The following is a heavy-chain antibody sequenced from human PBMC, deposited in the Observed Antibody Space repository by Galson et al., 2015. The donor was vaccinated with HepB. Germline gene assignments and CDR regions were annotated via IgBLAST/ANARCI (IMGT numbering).Heavy chain of an antibody. J-gene: IGHJ1*01. Sequence: SVKVSCKASGYTFSGYAVHWVRQAPGQRLEWMGWVNGGNGNTKSSEKFQGSVTMTRDTSASTAYMELSSLRSEDTAVYYCALRYYDVLTGYTDYFEHWGQGTLVTVSS. CDR2: VNGGNGNT. D-gene: IGHD3-9*01. CDR3: ALRYYDVLTGYTDYFEH. V-gene: IGHV1-3*01. CDR1: GYTFSGYA.